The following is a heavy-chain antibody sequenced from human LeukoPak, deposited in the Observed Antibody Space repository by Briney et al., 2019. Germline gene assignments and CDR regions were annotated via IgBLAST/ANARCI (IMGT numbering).Heavy chain of an antibody. CDR1: GGSFSGYY. CDR2: IYYSGST. CDR3: ARVRDGYNYDY. D-gene: IGHD5-24*01. Sequence: SETLSLTCAVYGGSFSGYYWSWIRQPPGKGLEWIGYIYYSGSTNYNPSLKSRVTISVDTSKNQFSLKLSSVTAADTAVYYCARVRDGYNYDYWGQGTLVTVSS. V-gene: IGHV4-59*01. J-gene: IGHJ4*02.